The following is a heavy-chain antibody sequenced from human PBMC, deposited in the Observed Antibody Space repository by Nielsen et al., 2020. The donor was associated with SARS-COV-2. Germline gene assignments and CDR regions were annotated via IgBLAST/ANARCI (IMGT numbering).Heavy chain of an antibody. CDR2: ISSSGDDT. CDR1: GFSFRSYA. CDR3: AKDSYVYGDYFDS. D-gene: IGHD5-12*01. J-gene: IGHJ4*02. Sequence: GSSLKISCAASGFSFRSYAMSWVRQAPGKGLEWVCAISSSGDDTFYADSVKGRFTISRDNSKNTLSLQMNSLRAEDTAIYYCAKDSYVYGDYFDSWGQGTLVTVSS. V-gene: IGHV3-23*01.